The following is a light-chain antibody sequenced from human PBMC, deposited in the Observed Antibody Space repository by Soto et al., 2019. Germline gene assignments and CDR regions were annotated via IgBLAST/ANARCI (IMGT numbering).Light chain of an antibody. CDR2: GAS. V-gene: IGKV3-15*01. CDR1: QSVSSN. J-gene: IGKJ1*01. CDR3: QQYNNWPPPWT. Sequence: EIVMTQSPATLSLSPGERATLSCRASQSVSSNLAWYQQKPGQAPRPLIYGASTRATGIPARFSGSGSGTEFTLTISSLQSEDFAVYYCQQYNNWPPPWTFGQGTKVDIK.